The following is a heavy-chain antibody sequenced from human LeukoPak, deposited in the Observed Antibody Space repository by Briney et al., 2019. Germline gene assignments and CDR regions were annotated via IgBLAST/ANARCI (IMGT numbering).Heavy chain of an antibody. D-gene: IGHD5-12*01. V-gene: IGHV1-18*01. J-gene: IGHJ6*02. Sequence: ASVTVSFKASGYTFTSYGISWVRQAPGQGLEWMGWISAYNGNTNYAQKLQGRVTMTTDTSTSTAYMELRSLRSDDTAVYYCASHSGYDPNYYYGMDVWGQGTTVTVSS. CDR3: ASHSGYDPNYYYGMDV. CDR2: ISAYNGNT. CDR1: GYTFTSYG.